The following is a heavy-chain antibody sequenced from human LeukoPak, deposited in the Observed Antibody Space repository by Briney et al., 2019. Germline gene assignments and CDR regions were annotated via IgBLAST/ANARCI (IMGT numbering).Heavy chain of an antibody. CDR2: IYTSGSN. Sequence: SETLSLTCTVSGGSISSGSYYWSWIRQPAGKGLEWIGRIYTSGSNNYNPSLKSRVTISVDTSKNQFSLKLSSVTAADTAEYYCATIMGTYDFWSGYYRDYWGQGTLVTVSS. J-gene: IGHJ4*02. D-gene: IGHD3-3*01. CDR1: GGSISSGSYY. V-gene: IGHV4-61*02. CDR3: ATIMGTYDFWSGYYRDY.